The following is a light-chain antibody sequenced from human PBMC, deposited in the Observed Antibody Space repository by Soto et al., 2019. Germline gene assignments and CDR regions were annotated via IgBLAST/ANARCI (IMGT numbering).Light chain of an antibody. Sequence: SYELTQPPSVSVAPGQTATITCGGDSIGSKNVHWYQQRPGQAPVLVVYDDDDRPSGIPERFSGSNSGNTATLTITRVGAGDEADFYCQVWDSSDHAVFGGGTKVTV. CDR2: DDD. V-gene: IGLV3-21*02. CDR1: SIGSKN. J-gene: IGLJ3*02. CDR3: QVWDSSDHAV.